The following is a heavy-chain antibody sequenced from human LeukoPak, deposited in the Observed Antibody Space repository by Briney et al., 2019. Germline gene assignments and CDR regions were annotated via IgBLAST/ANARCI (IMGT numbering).Heavy chain of an antibody. CDR3: ATDRGYCSSTSCYGNWFDP. V-gene: IGHV1-24*01. CDR2: FDPEDGET. D-gene: IGHD2-2*01. J-gene: IGHJ5*02. CDR1: GYTLTELS. Sequence: VASVNVSCTVSGYTLTELSMHWVRQAPGKGLEWMGGFDPEDGETIYAQKFQGRVTMTEDTSTDTAYMELSSLRSEDTAVYYCATDRGYCSSTSCYGNWFDPWGQGTLVTVSS.